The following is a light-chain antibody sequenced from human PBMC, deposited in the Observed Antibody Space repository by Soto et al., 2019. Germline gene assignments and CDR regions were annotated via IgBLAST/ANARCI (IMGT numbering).Light chain of an antibody. V-gene: IGKV3-20*01. Sequence: ETLMTQSPATLSVSPGERATLSCRASQSVSSNLAWYHQRPGQAPRLLIYGTSTRATGIPDRFSGSGSGTDFTLTISRLEPEDFAVYYCQQYGTSPRTFGQGTKVDIK. CDR2: GTS. J-gene: IGKJ1*01. CDR3: QQYGTSPRT. CDR1: QSVSSN.